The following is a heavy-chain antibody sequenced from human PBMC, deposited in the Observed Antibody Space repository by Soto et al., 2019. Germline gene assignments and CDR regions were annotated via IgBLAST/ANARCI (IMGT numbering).Heavy chain of an antibody. CDR1: GGSISSSSYY. V-gene: IGHV4-39*01. J-gene: IGHJ4*02. CDR3: ARLRSGWYVPGDY. CDR2: IYYSGST. D-gene: IGHD6-19*01. Sequence: ETLSLTCHVSGGSISSSSYYWGWIRQPPGKGLEWIGSIYYSGSTYYNPSLKSRVTISVDTSKNQFSLKLSSVTAADKAVNYCARLRSGWYVPGDYWGQGTLVTVYS.